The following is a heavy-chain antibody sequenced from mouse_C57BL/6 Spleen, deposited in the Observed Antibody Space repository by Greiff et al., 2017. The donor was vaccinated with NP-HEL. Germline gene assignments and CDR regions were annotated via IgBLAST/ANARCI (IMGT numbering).Heavy chain of an antibody. CDR1: GYAFSSSW. V-gene: IGHV1-82*01. CDR3: ARKLYGSRGGNAIDY. CDR2: IYPGDGDT. J-gene: IGHJ4*01. D-gene: IGHD1-1*01. Sequence: QVQLKESGPELVKPGASVKISCKASGYAFSSSWMNWVKQRPGKGLEWIGRIYPGDGDTNYNGKFKGKATLTADKSSSTAYMQLSSLTSEDSAVSFCARKLYGSRGGNAIDYWGQGTSVTVSS.